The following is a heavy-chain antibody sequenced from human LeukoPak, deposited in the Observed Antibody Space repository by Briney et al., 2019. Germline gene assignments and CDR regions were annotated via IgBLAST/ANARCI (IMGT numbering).Heavy chain of an antibody. D-gene: IGHD3-22*01. CDR3: AKVLGYYDCSGYYQEGGFDY. Sequence: TGGSLRLSCAASGFTFDDYAMHWVRQAPGKGLEWVSLISGDGGSTYYADSVKGRFTISRDNSKNSLYLQMNSLRTEDTALYYCAKVLGYYDCSGYYQEGGFDYWGQGTLVTVSS. J-gene: IGHJ4*02. CDR1: GFTFDDYA. V-gene: IGHV3-43*02. CDR2: ISGDGGST.